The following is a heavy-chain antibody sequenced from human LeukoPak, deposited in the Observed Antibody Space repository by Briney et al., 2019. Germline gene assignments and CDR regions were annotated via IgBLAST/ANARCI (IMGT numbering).Heavy chain of an antibody. CDR3: ARGLGSSGYPTNSD. CDR2: IYYSGST. J-gene: IGHJ4*02. V-gene: IGHV4-59*01. Sequence: SETLSLTCTVSGGSISSYYWGWIRQPPGKGLEWIGYIYYSGSTNYNPSLKSRVTISVDTSKNQFSLKLSSVTAADTAVYYCARGLGSSGYPTNSDWGQGTLVTVSS. D-gene: IGHD3-22*01. CDR1: GGSISSYY.